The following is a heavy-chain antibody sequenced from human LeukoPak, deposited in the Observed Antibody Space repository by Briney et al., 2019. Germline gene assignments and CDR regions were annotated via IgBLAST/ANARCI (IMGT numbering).Heavy chain of an antibody. Sequence: ASVKVSCKASGYTFSNYGLIWVRQAPAQGLEWMGWISAFNGNRDYAQKFQGRVTMTTDTSTSTAYMELRSLRSDDTAVYYCARYYGGIDAFDIWGQGTMVTVSS. CDR2: ISAFNGNR. D-gene: IGHD4-23*01. CDR1: GYTFSNYG. V-gene: IGHV1-18*01. CDR3: ARYYGGIDAFDI. J-gene: IGHJ3*02.